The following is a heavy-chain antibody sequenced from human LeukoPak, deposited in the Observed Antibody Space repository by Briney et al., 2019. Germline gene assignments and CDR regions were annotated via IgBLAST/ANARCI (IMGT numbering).Heavy chain of an antibody. CDR3: ARDIGLGGYIYGFLDS. Sequence: GGSLRLSCAASGFTFSSYGMHWLRQAPGKGLEGGAFIRYDGSNKYYADSVKGRFTISRDNSKNTLYLQMNSLRAEDTAVYYCARDIGLGGYIYGFLDSWGQGTLVTVSS. D-gene: IGHD5-18*01. J-gene: IGHJ4*02. CDR2: IRYDGSNK. V-gene: IGHV3-30*02. CDR1: GFTFSSYG.